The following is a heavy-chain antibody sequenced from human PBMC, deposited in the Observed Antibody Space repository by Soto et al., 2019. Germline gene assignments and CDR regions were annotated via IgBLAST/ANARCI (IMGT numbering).Heavy chain of an antibody. CDR3: ARVSGSYYHVYYFDY. CDR2: IYYSGST. J-gene: IGHJ4*02. CDR1: GGSVTSGNSY. D-gene: IGHD1-26*01. V-gene: IGHV4-61*01. Sequence: TSETLSLTCTVSGGSVTSGNSYWSWIRQPPGKGLEWIGYIYYSGSTDYNPSLKSRVTISVDTSKNQLSLKLTSVTAADTAVYYCARVSGSYYHVYYFDYWGQGTLVTVSS.